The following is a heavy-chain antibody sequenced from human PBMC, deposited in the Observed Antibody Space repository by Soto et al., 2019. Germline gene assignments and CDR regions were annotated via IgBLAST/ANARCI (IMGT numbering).Heavy chain of an antibody. CDR3: ARGITMILVVQGDAPDKYYFDS. Sequence: SEALSLTCAVYGGSFSGHYWSWIRQSPGKGLEWIGEINHSGSTNQNPSLKSRVTISVDTSKNQFSLKLKSVTAADTAVYYCARGITMILVVQGDAPDKYYFDSWGQGTQVTVSS. V-gene: IGHV4-34*01. J-gene: IGHJ4*02. CDR2: INHSGST. CDR1: GGSFSGHY. D-gene: IGHD3-22*01.